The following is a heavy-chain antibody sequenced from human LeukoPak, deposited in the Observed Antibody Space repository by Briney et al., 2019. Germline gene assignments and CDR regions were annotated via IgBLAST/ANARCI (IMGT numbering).Heavy chain of an antibody. CDR1: GGSISSYY. CDR3: ARHYGGDSLSYFDY. CDR2: IYYSGST. J-gene: IGHJ4*02. D-gene: IGHD4-23*01. Sequence: PSETLSLTCTVSGGSISSYYWSWIRQPPGKGLEWIGYIYYSGSTNYNPSLKSRVTISVDTSNNQFSLRLSSVTAADTAVYYCARHYGGDSLSYFDYWGQGTLVTVPS. V-gene: IGHV4-59*01.